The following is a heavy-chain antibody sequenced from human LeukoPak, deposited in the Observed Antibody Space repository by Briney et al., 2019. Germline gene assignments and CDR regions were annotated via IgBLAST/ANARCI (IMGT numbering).Heavy chain of an antibody. J-gene: IGHJ4*02. CDR2: IYYSGST. CDR3: ARGDNVLRYFDWLYGFDY. D-gene: IGHD3-9*01. CDR1: GGSTSSSSYY. Sequence: PSETLSLTCTVSGGSTSSSSYYWGWVRQPPGKGLEWIGSIYYSGSTYYNPSLRSRVTISVDTSKNQFSLRLSFVTAADTAVYYCARGDNVLRYFDWLYGFDYWGQGTLVTVSS. V-gene: IGHV4-39*01.